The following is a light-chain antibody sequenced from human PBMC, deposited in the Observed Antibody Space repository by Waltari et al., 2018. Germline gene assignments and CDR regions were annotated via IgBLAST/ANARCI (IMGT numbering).Light chain of an antibody. CDR3: QQSYTLPYT. V-gene: IGKV1-39*01. J-gene: IGKJ2*01. CDR1: QTIYNS. CDR2: DAS. Sequence: DIQMTQSPSPLSASVGDRVTITCRASQTIYNSLNWYQHKPGKAPRLLISDASTLQNGAPSRFSGRGSGTEFTLAISRLQPEDFATYYCQQSYTLPYTFGQGTQLDI.